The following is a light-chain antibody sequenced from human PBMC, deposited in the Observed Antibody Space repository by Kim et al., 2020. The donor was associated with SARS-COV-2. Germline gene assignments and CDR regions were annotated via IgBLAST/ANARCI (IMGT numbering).Light chain of an antibody. CDR2: DVT. CDR3: CSYAGSPPYV. V-gene: IGLV2-11*01. Sequence: QSALTQPRSVSGSPGQSVTISCTGTSSDVGLYNYVSWYQQHPGKAPKLMFYDVTERPSGVPDRFSASKSGNTASLTISGLQAEDEADYYCCSYAGSPPYVFGTGTKVTVL. CDR1: SSDVGLYNY. J-gene: IGLJ1*01.